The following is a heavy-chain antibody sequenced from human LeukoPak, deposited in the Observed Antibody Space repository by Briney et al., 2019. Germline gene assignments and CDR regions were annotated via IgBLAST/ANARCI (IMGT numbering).Heavy chain of an antibody. CDR3: ARDRRDSIPRGFDN. Sequence: PSETLSLTCTVSGGSISSGGYYWSWIRQHPGKGLEWIGYIYYSGSTYYNPSLKSRLTISVDTSKNQFSLKLNSVTAADTAVYYCARDRRDSIPRGFDNWGPGTLVTVST. CDR2: IYYSGST. V-gene: IGHV4-31*03. D-gene: IGHD3-3*02. J-gene: IGHJ4*02. CDR1: GGSISSGGYY.